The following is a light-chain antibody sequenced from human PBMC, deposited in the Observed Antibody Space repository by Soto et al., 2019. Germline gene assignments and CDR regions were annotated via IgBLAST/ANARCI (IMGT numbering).Light chain of an antibody. Sequence: DIQLTQSPSFLSASVGDRVTITCRASQGISSYLAWYQQKPGKAPKLLIYAASTLQSGVPSRFSGSGSGTEFTLTIISRQHEDFATYYCQQLNSYTLTFGPGTKVDIK. CDR3: QQLNSYTLT. CDR1: QGISSY. CDR2: AAS. J-gene: IGKJ3*01. V-gene: IGKV1-9*01.